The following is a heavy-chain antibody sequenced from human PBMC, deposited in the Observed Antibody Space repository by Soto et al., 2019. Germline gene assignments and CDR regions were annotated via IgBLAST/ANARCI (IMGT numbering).Heavy chain of an antibody. CDR1: GFTFSSYW. CDR2: IKQDGSEK. D-gene: IGHD6-6*01. CDR3: ARLIAARRYYYYYMDV. V-gene: IGHV3-7*01. J-gene: IGHJ6*03. Sequence: GGSLRLSCAASGFTFSSYWMSWVRQAPGKGLEWVANIKQDGSEKYYVDSVKGRFTISRDNAKNSLYLQMNSLRAEDTAVYYCARLIAARRYYYYYMDVWGKGTTVTVSS.